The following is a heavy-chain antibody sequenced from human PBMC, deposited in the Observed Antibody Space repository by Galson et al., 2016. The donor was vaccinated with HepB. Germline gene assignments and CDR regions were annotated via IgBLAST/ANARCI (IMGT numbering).Heavy chain of an antibody. CDR3: ARDFHPNNWFDP. V-gene: IGHV4-59*01. Sequence: ETLSLTCTVSDLSITDSYWSWIRQAPGKGLEWIAFVHYSGNTNYNPSLKSRVTISADRYNNRFSLKLTSVTAADTAVYYCARDFHPNNWFDPWGPGTLVTVSS. CDR1: DLSITDSY. J-gene: IGHJ5*02. CDR2: VHYSGNT.